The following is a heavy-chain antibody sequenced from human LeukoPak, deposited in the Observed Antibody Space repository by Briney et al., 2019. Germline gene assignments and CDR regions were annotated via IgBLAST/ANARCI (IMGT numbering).Heavy chain of an antibody. CDR3: ARGGLNNWFDP. V-gene: IGHV4-61*08. Sequence: PSETLSLTCTLSGASFRSGGQYWGWIRQTPGKGLEWIGDIFYNGKTNYNPSLKSRVTISVDTSKNQFSLKLSSVTAADTAVYYCARGGLNNWFDPWGQGTLVTVSS. D-gene: IGHD3-22*01. CDR1: GASFRSGGQY. J-gene: IGHJ5*02. CDR2: IFYNGKT.